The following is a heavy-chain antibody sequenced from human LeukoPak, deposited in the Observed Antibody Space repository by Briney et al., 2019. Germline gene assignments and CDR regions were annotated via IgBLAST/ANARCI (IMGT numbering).Heavy chain of an antibody. V-gene: IGHV4-34*01. D-gene: IGHD2-2*01. J-gene: IGHJ6*02. CDR3: ARWPDCSSTSCYAPPEIYGMDV. Sequence: SETLSLTCTVSGGSISDYYGSWIRQPPGKGLEWIGEINNSGSTNYNPSLKSRVTISVDTSKNQFSLKLSSVTAADTAVYYCARWPDCSSTSCYAPPEIYGMDVWGQGTTVTVSS. CDR1: GGSISDYY. CDR2: INNSGST.